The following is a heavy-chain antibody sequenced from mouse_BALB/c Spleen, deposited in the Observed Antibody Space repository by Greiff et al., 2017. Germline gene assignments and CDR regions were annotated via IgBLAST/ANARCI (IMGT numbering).Heavy chain of an antibody. Sequence: VQLQQSGPELVRPGVSVKISCKGSGYTFTDYAMHWVKQSHAKSLEWIGVISTYYGNTNYNQKFKGKATMTVDKSSSTAYMELARLTSEDSAIYYCARDGSSYVDYAMDYWGQGTSVTVSA. CDR1: GYTFTDYA. CDR3: ARDGSSYVDYAMDY. CDR2: ISTYYGNT. J-gene: IGHJ4*01. D-gene: IGHD1-1*01. V-gene: IGHV1-67*01.